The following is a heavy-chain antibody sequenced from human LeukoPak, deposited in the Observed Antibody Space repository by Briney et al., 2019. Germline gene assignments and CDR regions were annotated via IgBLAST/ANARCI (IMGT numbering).Heavy chain of an antibody. CDR1: GYTFTSYG. CDR3: ARWATGTTSRFDY. Sequence: ASVKVSCKASGYTFTSYGISWVRQAPGQGLEWMGWISAYNGNTNYAQKLQGRVTMTTDTSTSTACMELRSLRSDDTAVYYCARWATGTTSRFDYWGQGTLVTVSS. J-gene: IGHJ4*02. D-gene: IGHD1-1*01. CDR2: ISAYNGNT. V-gene: IGHV1-18*01.